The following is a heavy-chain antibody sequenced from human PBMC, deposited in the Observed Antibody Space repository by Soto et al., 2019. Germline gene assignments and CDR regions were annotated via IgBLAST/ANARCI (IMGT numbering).Heavy chain of an antibody. CDR2: IFSDNER. J-gene: IGHJ6*02. V-gene: IGHV2-26*01. Sequence: SGPTLVNPTETLTLTCTVSGFSLTTDKMGVSWIRQPPGKALEWLAHIFSDNERSYSTSLQGRLTISKDTSGSQVVLSMTNVDPVDTATYYCARMNVDSYQFYYAMDVWGQGTTVTVSS. CDR3: ARMNVDSYQFYYAMDV. D-gene: IGHD4-17*01. CDR1: GFSLTTDKMG.